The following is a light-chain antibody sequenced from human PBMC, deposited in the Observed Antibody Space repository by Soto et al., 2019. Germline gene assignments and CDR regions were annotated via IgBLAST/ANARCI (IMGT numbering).Light chain of an antibody. Sequence: QLVLTQPPSASGTPGQRVTISCSGSNSNIGSKYVYWYQQFPGTAPKLLIYRTNQPPSGVPDRFSGSKSGTSASLSISGVRSGYEADYYCASWDARVGGPAFGGGTKLTAL. CDR1: NSNIGSKY. CDR3: ASWDARVGGPA. V-gene: IGLV1-47*01. CDR2: RTN. J-gene: IGLJ2*01.